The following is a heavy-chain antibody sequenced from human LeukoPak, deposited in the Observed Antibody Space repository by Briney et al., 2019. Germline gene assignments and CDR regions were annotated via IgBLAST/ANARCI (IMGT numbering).Heavy chain of an antibody. CDR1: GFSVSGTY. CDR2: IYSGGST. D-gene: IGHD5/OR15-5a*01. V-gene: IGHV3-66*01. J-gene: IGHJ3*02. Sequence: PGGSLRLSRAASGFSVSGTYMSWVRQAPGKGLEWVSVIYSGGSTYYADSVKGRFTISRDNSKNTLFLQMNSLRAEDTAVYYCARSTTVADDAFDIWGQGTMVTVSS. CDR3: ARSTTVADDAFDI.